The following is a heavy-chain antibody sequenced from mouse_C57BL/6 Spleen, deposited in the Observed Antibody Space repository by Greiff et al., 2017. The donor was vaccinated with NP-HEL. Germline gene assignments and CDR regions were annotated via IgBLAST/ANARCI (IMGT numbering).Heavy chain of an antibody. CDR3: AQTAQARDYFDY. D-gene: IGHD3-2*02. Sequence: VQLQQSGPELVKPGASVKISCKASGYAFSSSWMNWVKQRPGKGLEWIGRIYPGDGDTNYNGKFKGKATLTADKSSSTAYMQLSSLTSEDSAVYFCAQTAQARDYFDYWGQGTTLTVSS. CDR1: GYAFSSSW. J-gene: IGHJ2*01. V-gene: IGHV1-82*01. CDR2: IYPGDGDT.